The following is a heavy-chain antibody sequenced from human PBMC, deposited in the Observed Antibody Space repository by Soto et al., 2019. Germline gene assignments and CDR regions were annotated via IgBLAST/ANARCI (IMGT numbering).Heavy chain of an antibody. D-gene: IGHD2-2*03. Sequence: SETLSLTCTVSGGSISPYYWSWIRQPPGKGLEWVGIIYSTESANYHPSLQSRVTISADTSMNEFSLRLSSVTAADTAVYYCARLNGYCVSTGCHGYYGMDVWGQGTTVTVSS. V-gene: IGHV4-4*08. CDR3: ARLNGYCVSTGCHGYYGMDV. J-gene: IGHJ6*02. CDR2: IYSTESA. CDR1: GGSISPYY.